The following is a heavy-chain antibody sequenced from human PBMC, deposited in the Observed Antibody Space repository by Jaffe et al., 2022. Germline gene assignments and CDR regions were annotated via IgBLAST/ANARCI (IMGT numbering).Heavy chain of an antibody. J-gene: IGHJ4*02. CDR1: GYSISSGYY. V-gene: IGHV4-38-2*01. CDR2: IYHSGST. Sequence: QVQLQESGPGLVKPSETLSLTCAVSGYSISSGYYWGWIRQPPGKGLEWIGSIYHSGSTYYNPSLKSRVTISVDTSKNQFSLKLSSVTAADTAVYYCATAARIQLWQFDYWGQGTLVTVSS. CDR3: ATAARIQLWQFDY. D-gene: IGHD5-18*01.